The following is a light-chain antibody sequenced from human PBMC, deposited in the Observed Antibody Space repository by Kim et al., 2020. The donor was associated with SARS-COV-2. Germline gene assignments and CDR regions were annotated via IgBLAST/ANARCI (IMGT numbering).Light chain of an antibody. V-gene: IGKV3-11*01. CDR3: QQRESSPLT. Sequence: EIVLTQSPATLSLSPGERATLSCRASRSVTTNLAWYHQKPGQPPRLLTYDASNRATGIPARFSGSGSGTEFTLTISSLEPEDFAVYYWQQRESSPLTYGGGTKVDIK. CDR1: RSVTTN. J-gene: IGKJ4*01. CDR2: DAS.